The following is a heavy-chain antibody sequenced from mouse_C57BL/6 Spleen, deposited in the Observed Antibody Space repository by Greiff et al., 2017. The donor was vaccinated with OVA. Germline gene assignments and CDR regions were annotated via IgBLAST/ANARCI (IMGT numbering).Heavy chain of an antibody. CDR1: GFSLTSYG. Sequence: VHLVESGPGLVQPSQSLSITCTVSGFSLTSYGVHWVRQSPGKGLEWLGVIWRGGSTDYNAAFMSRLSITKDNSKSQVFFKMNSLQADDTAIYYCAKRGDPYYAMDYWGQGTSVTVSS. V-gene: IGHV2-5*01. CDR3: AKRGDPYYAMDY. CDR2: IWRGGST. J-gene: IGHJ4*01.